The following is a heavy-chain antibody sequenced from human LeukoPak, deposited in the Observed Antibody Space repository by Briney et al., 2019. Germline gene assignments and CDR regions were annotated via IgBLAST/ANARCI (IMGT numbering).Heavy chain of an antibody. CDR3: ARLGDQQQLVLTSYYGMDV. J-gene: IGHJ6*02. D-gene: IGHD6-13*01. CDR1: GASISSNY. Sequence: SETLSLTCTVSGASISSNYWNWIRQPPGKGLEWIGYISYSGNTRYNPSLKSRVIISVDTSKNQFSLKLSSVTAADTAVYYCARLGDQQQLVLTSYYGMDVWGQGTTVTASS. CDR2: ISYSGNT. V-gene: IGHV4-59*01.